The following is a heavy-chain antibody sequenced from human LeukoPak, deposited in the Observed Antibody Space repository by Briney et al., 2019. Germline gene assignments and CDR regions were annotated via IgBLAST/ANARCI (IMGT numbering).Heavy chain of an antibody. J-gene: IGHJ5*02. CDR2: IYTSGST. CDR3: ARDRDSTTIFGVVTREDCFDP. Sequence: SETLSLTCTVSGGSISSGSYYWNWIRQPAGKGLEWIGRIYTSGSTNYNSSLKSRVTISVDASKNQFSLKLDSVTAADTAMYYCARDRDSTTIFGVVTREDCFDPWGQGTLVTVSS. CDR1: GGSISSGSYY. V-gene: IGHV4-61*02. D-gene: IGHD3-3*01.